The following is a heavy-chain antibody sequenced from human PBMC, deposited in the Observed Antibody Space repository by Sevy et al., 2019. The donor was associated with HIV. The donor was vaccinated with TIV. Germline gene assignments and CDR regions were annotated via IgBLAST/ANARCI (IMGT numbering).Heavy chain of an antibody. Sequence: GGSLRLSCAASGFTFSSYSMNWVRQAPGKGLEWVSSISSMSSYIYYADSVKGGFTISRGNAKNALYLQMNSLRAEDTAVYYCARDNSSGSKRGDAFDIWGQGIMVTVSS. V-gene: IGHV3-21*01. CDR3: ARDNSSGSKRGDAFDI. D-gene: IGHD6-25*01. CDR1: GFTFSSYS. CDR2: ISSMSSYI. J-gene: IGHJ3*02.